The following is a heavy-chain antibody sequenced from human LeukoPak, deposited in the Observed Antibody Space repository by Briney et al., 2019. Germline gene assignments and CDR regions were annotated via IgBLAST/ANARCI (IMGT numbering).Heavy chain of an antibody. V-gene: IGHV3-53*01. J-gene: IGHJ4*02. CDR2: IYSGGST. CDR1: GFTVSSNY. D-gene: IGHD2-21*02. Sequence: GGSLRLSCAASGFTVSSNYMSWVRQAPGKGLEWVSVIYSGGSTYYADSVKGRFTISRDNSMNTLFLQLESLRAEDSAVYYCAKGGHDFNPFYWWGQGSLVTVSS. CDR3: AKGGHDFNPFYW.